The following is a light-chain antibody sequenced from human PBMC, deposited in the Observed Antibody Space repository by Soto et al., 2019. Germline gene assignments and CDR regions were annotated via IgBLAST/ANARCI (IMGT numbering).Light chain of an antibody. CDR3: AAWDDSLNVVI. Sequence: QSVLTQPPSASGTPGQRVTISCSGSSSNIGSNSVNWYQQFPGTAPELLIYSNNQRPSGVPDRFSGSKSGTSASLAISGLQSEDEADYYCAAWDDSLNVVIFGGGTKLTVL. CDR1: SSNIGSNS. J-gene: IGLJ2*01. CDR2: SNN. V-gene: IGLV1-44*01.